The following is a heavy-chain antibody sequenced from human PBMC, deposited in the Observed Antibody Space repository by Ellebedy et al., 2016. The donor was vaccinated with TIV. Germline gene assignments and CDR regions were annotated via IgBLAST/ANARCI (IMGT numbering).Heavy chain of an antibody. V-gene: IGHV1-18*01. Sequence: ASVKVSCXASAYTFDDYGVTWVRQAPGQGLEWMGWISAYNENTNYAQNLQGRVTMTRDTSTSTAYMELRGLRSDDTAVYYCARLPCGSTSCGGAAFDFWGRGTRVTVSS. CDR1: AYTFDDYG. J-gene: IGHJ3*01. CDR2: ISAYNENT. CDR3: ARLPCGSTSCGGAAFDF. D-gene: IGHD2-2*01.